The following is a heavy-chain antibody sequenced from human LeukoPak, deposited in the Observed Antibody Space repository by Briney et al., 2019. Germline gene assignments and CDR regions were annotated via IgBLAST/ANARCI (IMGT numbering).Heavy chain of an antibody. Sequence: PGRSLRLSCAASGFTFSSYAMHWVRQAPGKGLEWVAVISYDGSNKYYADSVKGRFTISRDNSKNTLYLQTNSLRAEDTAVYYCAKDEGYDSSENNFDYWGQGTLVTVSS. CDR2: ISYDGSNK. CDR3: AKDEGYDSSENNFDY. J-gene: IGHJ4*02. CDR1: GFTFSSYA. V-gene: IGHV3-30-3*01. D-gene: IGHD3-22*01.